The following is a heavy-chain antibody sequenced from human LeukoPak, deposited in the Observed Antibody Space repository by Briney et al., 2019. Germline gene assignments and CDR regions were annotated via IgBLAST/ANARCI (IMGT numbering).Heavy chain of an antibody. CDR3: AKQTTTSCYTGSDY. J-gene: IGHJ4*02. Sequence: PGGSLRLSCAASGFTFSSYAMSWVRQAPGKGLEWVSAISGSGGSTYYADSVKGRFTISRDNSKNTLYLQMNSLRADDTAVYYCAKQTTTSCYTGSDYWGQGTLVTVSS. V-gene: IGHV3-23*01. D-gene: IGHD2-2*02. CDR1: GFTFSSYA. CDR2: ISGSGGST.